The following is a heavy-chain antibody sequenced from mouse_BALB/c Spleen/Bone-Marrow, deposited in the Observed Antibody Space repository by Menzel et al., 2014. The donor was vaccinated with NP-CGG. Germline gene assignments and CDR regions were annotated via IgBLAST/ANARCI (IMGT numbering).Heavy chain of an antibody. V-gene: IGHV2-6-7*01. CDR3: ARDEEYRNFYYAMDY. J-gene: IGHJ4*01. D-gene: IGHD5-2*01. Sequence: VMLVESGPGLVAPSQGLSITCTVSGFSLSGYAVNWVRQPPGKGLEWLGMIWGDGSTDYNSALKSRLNISKDNSKSQVFLKMSSLQADDTANYFRARDEEYRNFYYAMDYGGQGTPVTVSS. CDR1: GFSLSGYA. CDR2: IWGDGST.